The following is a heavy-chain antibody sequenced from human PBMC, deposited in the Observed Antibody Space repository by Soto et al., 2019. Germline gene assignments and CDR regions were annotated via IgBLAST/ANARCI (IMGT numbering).Heavy chain of an antibody. CDR3: AIAVVVAADFDY. V-gene: IGHV1-3*05. Sequence: QVQLVQSGAEEKKPGASVKVSCKASGYTFTGYAMHWVRQAPGQRLEWMGWINAGNGNTKYSQKFQGRGTITRDTSSSTAYMELSRLRSEDTAVYFCAIAVVVAADFDYWGQGTLVSVS. CDR2: INAGNGNT. J-gene: IGHJ4*02. CDR1: GYTFTGYA. D-gene: IGHD2-15*01.